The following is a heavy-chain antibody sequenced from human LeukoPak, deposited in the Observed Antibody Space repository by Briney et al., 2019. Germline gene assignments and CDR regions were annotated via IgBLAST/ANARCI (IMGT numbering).Heavy chain of an antibody. V-gene: IGHV3-43*02. CDR2: ISGDGGST. Sequence: GGSLRLSCAASGFTFDDYAMHWVRHAPGKGLEWVSLISGDGGSTYYADSVKGRFTISRDNSKNSLYLQMNSLRTEDTALYYCAKAIGDMVRGVITPLDYWGQGTLVTVSS. CDR1: GFTFDDYA. D-gene: IGHD3-10*01. CDR3: AKAIGDMVRGVITPLDY. J-gene: IGHJ4*02.